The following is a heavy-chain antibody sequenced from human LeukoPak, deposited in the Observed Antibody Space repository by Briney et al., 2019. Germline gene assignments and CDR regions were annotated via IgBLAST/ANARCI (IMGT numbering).Heavy chain of an antibody. V-gene: IGHV3-NL1*01. J-gene: IGHJ4*02. Sequence: GGSLRLSCAASGFTFSSYGMHWVRQAPGKGLEWVSVIYSGGSTYYADSVKGRFTISRDNSKNTLYLQMNSLRAEDTAVYYCARQRDNWNDSPFDYWGQGTLVTVSS. CDR2: IYSGGST. CDR3: ARQRDNWNDSPFDY. CDR1: GFTFSSYG. D-gene: IGHD1-20*01.